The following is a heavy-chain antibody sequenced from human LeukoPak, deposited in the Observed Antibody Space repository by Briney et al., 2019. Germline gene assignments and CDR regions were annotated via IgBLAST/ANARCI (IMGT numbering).Heavy chain of an antibody. CDR1: GFTFSSYW. J-gene: IGHJ4*02. CDR3: ARLTGWELGFDY. CDR2: INTDGSST. D-gene: IGHD1-26*01. Sequence: PGGSLRLSCAASGFTFSSYWMHWVRQAPGKGLVWVSRINTDGSSTSYADSVKGRFTISRDNAKNTLYLQMNSLRAEDTAVYYCARLTGWELGFDYWGQGTLVTVSS. V-gene: IGHV3-74*01.